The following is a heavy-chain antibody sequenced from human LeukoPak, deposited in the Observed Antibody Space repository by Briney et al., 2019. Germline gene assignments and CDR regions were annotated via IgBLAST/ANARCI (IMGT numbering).Heavy chain of an antibody. CDR1: GYTFTSYD. CDR3: AGNAARPVLAYYYYYMDV. V-gene: IGHV1-8*03. D-gene: IGHD6-6*01. Sequence: ASVKVSCKASGYTFTSYDINWVRQATGQGLEWMGWMNPNSGNTGYAQKFQGRVTITRNTSISTAYMELSSLRSEDTAVYYCAGNAARPVLAYYYYYMDVWGKGTTVTVSS. CDR2: MNPNSGNT. J-gene: IGHJ6*03.